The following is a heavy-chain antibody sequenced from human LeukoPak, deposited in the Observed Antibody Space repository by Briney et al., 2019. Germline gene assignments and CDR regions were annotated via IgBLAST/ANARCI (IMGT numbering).Heavy chain of an antibody. V-gene: IGHV3-48*04. Sequence: GGSLRLSCAASGFPFSSYSMNWVRKATGKGLEGVSYISSSRSTIYYADSVAGRFPIYRHNAKNSLYPKMKSLRPEDTAVYYCARGEGKNWFDPWGQGTLVTVSS. CDR1: GFPFSSYS. CDR3: ARGEGKNWFDP. D-gene: IGHD3-10*01. CDR2: ISSSRSTI. J-gene: IGHJ5*02.